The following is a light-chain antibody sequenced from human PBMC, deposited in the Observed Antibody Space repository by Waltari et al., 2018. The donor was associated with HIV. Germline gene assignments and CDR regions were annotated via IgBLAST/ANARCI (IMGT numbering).Light chain of an antibody. Sequence: QAVVPQEPSLTVSTGGTVTLTCDSSTGPSTNAHYPYWLQQRPGQAPMTLIFDTTKRHSWTPARFSGSLLGGKAALTLSGAQSEDEAEYYCLLSYNGARVFGGGTKVTVL. CDR1: TGPSTNAHY. V-gene: IGLV7-46*01. CDR2: DTT. CDR3: LLSYNGARV. J-gene: IGLJ3*02.